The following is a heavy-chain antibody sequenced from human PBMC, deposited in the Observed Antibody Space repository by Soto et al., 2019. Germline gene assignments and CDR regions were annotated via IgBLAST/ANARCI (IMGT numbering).Heavy chain of an antibody. D-gene: IGHD3-22*01. CDR3: VEWVDSSNF. V-gene: IGHV3-7*01. Sequence: EVPLVDSGGGLVQPGGSLRLSCAASGFTFSAYWMSWVRQAPGKGLEWVAHIKPDGSEKYFVDSVKGRFAISRDNVEKSLPQQMNCLRAEDTVVYYCVEWVDSSNFWSRGTLFTVSS. J-gene: IGHJ4*02. CDR2: IKPDGSEK. CDR1: GFTFSAYW.